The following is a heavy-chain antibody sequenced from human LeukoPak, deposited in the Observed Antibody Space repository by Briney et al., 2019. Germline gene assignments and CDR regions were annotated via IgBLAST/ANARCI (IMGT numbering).Heavy chain of an antibody. J-gene: IGHJ6*03. Sequence: GGSLRLSCAASGFTFSTYAMCWVRQAPGKGLEWVSGLSVTGDSTYYADSVKGRFTISRDNSYNTVSLQMNSLRDEDTGVYYCAKGLRTGVGPYMGYHYYMDVWGKGATVTVSS. CDR2: LSVTGDST. V-gene: IGHV3-23*01. D-gene: IGHD3-16*01. CDR1: GFTFSTYA. CDR3: AKGLRTGVGPYMGYHYYMDV.